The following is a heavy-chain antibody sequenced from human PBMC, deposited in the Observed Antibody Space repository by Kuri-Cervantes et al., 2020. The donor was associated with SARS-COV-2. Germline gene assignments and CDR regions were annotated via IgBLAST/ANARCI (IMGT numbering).Heavy chain of an antibody. CDR1: GFTFGDYA. V-gene: IGHV3-49*04. D-gene: IGHD2-21*01. CDR2: IRSKAYGGTT. J-gene: IGHJ6*03. Sequence: GGSLRLSCTASGFTFGDYAMSWVRQAPGKGLEWVGFIRSKAYGGTTEYAASVKGRFTISRDDSKSIAYLQMNSLKTEDTAVYYCARVAGEGPIYYYYMDVWGKGTTVTVSS. CDR3: ARVAGEGPIYYYYMDV.